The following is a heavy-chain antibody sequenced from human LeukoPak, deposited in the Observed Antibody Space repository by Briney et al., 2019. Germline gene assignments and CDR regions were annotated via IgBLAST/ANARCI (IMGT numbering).Heavy chain of an antibody. Sequence: GGSLRLSCAASGFTFSSYAMHWVRQPPGKGLEWVAVISYDGSNKYYADSVKGRFTISRDNSKNTLYLQMNSLRAEDTAVYYCARDRYDSSGSWRGYFDYWGQGTLVTVSS. J-gene: IGHJ4*02. D-gene: IGHD3-22*01. CDR1: GFTFSSYA. CDR3: ARDRYDSSGSWRGYFDY. V-gene: IGHV3-30*01. CDR2: ISYDGSNK.